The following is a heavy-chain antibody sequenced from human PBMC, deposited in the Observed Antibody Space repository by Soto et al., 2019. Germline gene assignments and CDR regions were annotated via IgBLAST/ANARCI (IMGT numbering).Heavy chain of an antibody. CDR2: IYHSGST. V-gene: IGHV4-4*02. J-gene: IGHJ4*02. D-gene: IGHD3-10*01. CDR1: SGSISSSNW. Sequence: ASETLSLTCAVSSGSISSSNWWSWVRQPPGKGLEWIGEIYHSGSTNYNPSLKSRVTISVDKSKNQFSLKLSSVTAADTAVYYCARHYYGSGSCLDYWGQGTLVTVSS. CDR3: ARHYYGSGSCLDY.